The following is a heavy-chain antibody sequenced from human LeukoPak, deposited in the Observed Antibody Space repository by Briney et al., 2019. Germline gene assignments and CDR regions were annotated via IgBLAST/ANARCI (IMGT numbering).Heavy chain of an antibody. D-gene: IGHD6-13*01. J-gene: IGHJ6*03. V-gene: IGHV4-38-2*02. CDR3: ARADYSSSWSHEYFYMDV. CDR1: GYSISSGYY. Sequence: SETLSLTCSVSGYSISSGYYWGWIRQPPGKGLEWIGSIYHSGNTYYKPSLRSRLTMSVDTSKNQLSLNLSSVAAADTAVYYCARADYSSSWSHEYFYMDVWGKGTTVTVSS. CDR2: IYHSGNT.